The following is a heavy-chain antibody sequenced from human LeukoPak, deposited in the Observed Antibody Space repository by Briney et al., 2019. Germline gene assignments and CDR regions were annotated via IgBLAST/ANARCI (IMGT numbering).Heavy chain of an antibody. J-gene: IGHJ4*02. V-gene: IGHV1-46*01. Sequence: ASVKVSCKASGYAFTSYYMHWVRQAPGQGLEWVGIINPSGGSTSYAQKFQGRVTMTRDTSTSTVYMELSSLRSEDTAVYYCAREGVVEGYLFDHWGQGTLVTVSS. CDR1: GYAFTSYY. CDR2: INPSGGST. CDR3: AREGVVEGYLFDH. D-gene: IGHD3-3*01.